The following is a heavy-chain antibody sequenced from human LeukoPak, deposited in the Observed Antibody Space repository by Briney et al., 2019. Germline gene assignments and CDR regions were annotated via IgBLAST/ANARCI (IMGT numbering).Heavy chain of an antibody. CDR2: ISYDESNK. J-gene: IGHJ4*02. CDR1: GFTLSSYG. Sequence: PGGSLRLSCAASGFTLSSYGMHWVRQAPGKGLEWVAVISYDESNKYFADSVKGRFTISRDNPKNTLYLQMNSLRPEDTAVYYCAKSTTVTTQQRGYFDYWGQGTLVTVSS. D-gene: IGHD4-11*01. CDR3: AKSTTVTTQQRGYFDY. V-gene: IGHV3-30*18.